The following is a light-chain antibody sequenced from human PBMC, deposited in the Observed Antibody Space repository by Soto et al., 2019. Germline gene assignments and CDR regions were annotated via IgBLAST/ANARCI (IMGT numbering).Light chain of an antibody. CDR3: LQTYSAPLT. V-gene: IGKV1-39*01. CDR1: QRIISF. CDR2: AAS. Sequence: DIQMTQSPSSLSASVGDRVTMTCRASQRIISFLNWYQQKPGKAPKLLIYAASSLQSGAPSRFSGSGTGTDFTLTISSLQPEDFATNYCLQTYSAPLTFGGGTKVDIK. J-gene: IGKJ4*01.